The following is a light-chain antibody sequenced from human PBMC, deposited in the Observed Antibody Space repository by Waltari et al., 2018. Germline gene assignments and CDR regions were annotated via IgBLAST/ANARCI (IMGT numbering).Light chain of an antibody. V-gene: IGKV2-24*01. J-gene: IGKJ1*01. CDR2: KIF. CDR1: QSLVHMDGNTY. Sequence: DIVMTQTPLSSPVTLGQPASISCRSSQSLVHMDGNTYLSWFHRRPGQPPRLLFYKIFNRFSGVPDRFSASGAGTDFTLQISRVDAEDVGIYYCLQSTQFPWTFGQGTSEEI. CDR3: LQSTQFPWT.